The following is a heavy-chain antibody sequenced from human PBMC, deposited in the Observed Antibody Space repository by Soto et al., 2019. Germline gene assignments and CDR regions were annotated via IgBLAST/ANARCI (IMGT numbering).Heavy chain of an antibody. CDR2: ISDDGSNK. J-gene: IGHJ6*02. Sequence: GGSLRLSCAASGFTFSSYGMHWVRQAPGKGLEWVAVISDDGSNKYYADSVKGRFTISRDNSKNTLYLQMNSLRAEDSVVYYCANGVYGSVSYYISNYYYHCMDFWGQGTMVTVSS. D-gene: IGHD3-10*01. CDR3: ANGVYGSVSYYISNYYYHCMDF. CDR1: GFTFSSYG. V-gene: IGHV3-30*18.